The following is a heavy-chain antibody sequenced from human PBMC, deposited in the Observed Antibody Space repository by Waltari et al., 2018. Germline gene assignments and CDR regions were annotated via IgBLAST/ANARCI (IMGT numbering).Heavy chain of an antibody. CDR1: GFTFSDYY. Sequence: QVQLVESGGGLVKPGGSLRLSCAASGFTFSDYYMSWIRQATGKGLGWGSYISSSGSTIYYADSVKGRFTISRDNAKNSLYLQMNSLRAEDTAVYYCARAGYCSSTSCYPHTYYYYYMDVWGKGTTVTVSS. D-gene: IGHD2-2*01. CDR2: ISSSGSTI. V-gene: IGHV3-11*01. J-gene: IGHJ6*03. CDR3: ARAGYCSSTSCYPHTYYYYYMDV.